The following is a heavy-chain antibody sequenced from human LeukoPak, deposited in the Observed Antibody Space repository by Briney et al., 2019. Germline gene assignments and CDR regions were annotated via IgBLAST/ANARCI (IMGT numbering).Heavy chain of an antibody. CDR1: GYSFSTYW. J-gene: IGHJ4*02. Sequence: GESLKISCKGSGYSFSTYWIGWVRQMPGKGLEWMGIIYHGDSDTRYSPSFQGQVTISADKSISTAYLQWSSLKASDTAMYYCVSSSGYYSFDYWGQGTLVTVSS. CDR2: IYHGDSDT. V-gene: IGHV5-51*01. CDR3: VSSSGYYSFDY. D-gene: IGHD3-22*01.